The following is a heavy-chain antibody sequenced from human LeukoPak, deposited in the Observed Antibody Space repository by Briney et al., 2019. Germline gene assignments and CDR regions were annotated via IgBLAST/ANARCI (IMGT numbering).Heavy chain of an antibody. Sequence: SQTLSLTCTVSGGSISSGGYYWSWIRQHPGKGLEWIGYIYYSGSTYYNPSLKSRVTISVDTSKNQFSLKLSSATAADTAVYYSPRGGYDFWSGYLYPNWFDPWGQGTLVTVSS. J-gene: IGHJ5*02. CDR3: PRGGYDFWSGYLYPNWFDP. CDR2: IYYSGST. CDR1: GGSISSGGYY. D-gene: IGHD3-3*01. V-gene: IGHV4-31*03.